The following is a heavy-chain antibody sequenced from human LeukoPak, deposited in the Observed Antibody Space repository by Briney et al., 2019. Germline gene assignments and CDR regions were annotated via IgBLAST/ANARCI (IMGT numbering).Heavy chain of an antibody. V-gene: IGHV1-69*04. CDR3: ARVPQGSSWPYYFDY. CDR2: IVPNLGTA. J-gene: IGHJ4*02. CDR1: GGTFSTYA. D-gene: IGHD6-13*01. Sequence: ASVKVSCKASGGTFSTYAISWVRQAPGQGLEWVGRIVPNLGTANYAQNFQGRVTVTADRSTTTAYMELSSLRSEDTAVYYCARVPQGSSWPYYFDYWGQGTLVTVSS.